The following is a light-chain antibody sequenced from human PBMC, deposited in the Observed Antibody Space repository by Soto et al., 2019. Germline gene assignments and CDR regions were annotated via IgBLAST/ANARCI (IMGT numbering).Light chain of an antibody. CDR3: QHSYSTPYT. CDR1: QSISSY. Sequence: DLQMTQSPSSLSASVGDRVTITCRASQSISSYFNWFQQKPGKAPKLLIYAASSLRSGVPSRFSGSGSGTDFTLTISSLQPEDFATYYCQHSYSTPYTFGQGTKLEIK. J-gene: IGKJ2*01. V-gene: IGKV1-39*01. CDR2: AAS.